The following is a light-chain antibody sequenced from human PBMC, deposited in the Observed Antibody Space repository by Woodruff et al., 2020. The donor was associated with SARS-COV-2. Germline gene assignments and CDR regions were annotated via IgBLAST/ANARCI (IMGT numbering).Light chain of an antibody. J-gene: IGKJ5*01. V-gene: IGKV3-11*01. CDR3: QQRSNMIT. Sequence: KPGQAPRLLIYDASNRATGIPARFSGSGSGTDFTLTSLEPEDFAVYYCQQRSNMITFGQGTRLEIK. CDR2: DAS.